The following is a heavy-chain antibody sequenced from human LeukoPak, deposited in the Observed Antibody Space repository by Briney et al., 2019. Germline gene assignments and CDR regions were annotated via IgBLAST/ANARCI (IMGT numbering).Heavy chain of an antibody. CDR1: GFIFSSYA. CDR2: ISYDGSNK. J-gene: IGHJ3*02. D-gene: IGHD2-8*01. V-gene: IGHV3-30-3*01. CDR3: TRHVPQWDDFDI. Sequence: GRSLRLSCAGSGFIFSSYAMHWVRQPPSKGLEGVAVISYDGSNKYYADSVKGRFTNSIDNSKNTLYLQMNSLRAEDTAVYYCTRHVPQWDDFDIWGHGTMVTVSS.